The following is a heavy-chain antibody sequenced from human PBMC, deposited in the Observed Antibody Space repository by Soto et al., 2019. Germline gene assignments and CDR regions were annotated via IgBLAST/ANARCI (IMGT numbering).Heavy chain of an antibody. CDR1: GGSISSGGYY. J-gene: IGHJ4*02. V-gene: IGHV4-31*03. CDR3: AREGYCSGGSCYETYYFDY. CDR2: IYYSGST. D-gene: IGHD2-15*01. Sequence: QVQLQESGPGLVKPSQTLSLTCTVSGGSISSGGYYWSWIRQHPGKGLEWIGYIYYSGSTYYNPSLKSRVTISVDTSKNQSSLKLSSVTAADTAVYYCAREGYCSGGSCYETYYFDYWGQGTLVTVSS.